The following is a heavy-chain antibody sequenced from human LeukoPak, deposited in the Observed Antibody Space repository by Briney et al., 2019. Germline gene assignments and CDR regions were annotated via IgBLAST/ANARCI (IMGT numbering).Heavy chain of an antibody. J-gene: IGHJ4*02. CDR2: LNPNSGGT. Sequence: ASVKVSCKASGYTFTGYYMHWVRQAPGQGLEWMGWLNPNSGGTNYAQKFQGRVTMTRDTSISTAYMELSRLRSDDTAVYYCARGLGYYYDSSGYPHWGQGTLVTVSS. V-gene: IGHV1-2*02. CDR3: ARGLGYYYDSSGYPH. D-gene: IGHD3-22*01. CDR1: GYTFTGYY.